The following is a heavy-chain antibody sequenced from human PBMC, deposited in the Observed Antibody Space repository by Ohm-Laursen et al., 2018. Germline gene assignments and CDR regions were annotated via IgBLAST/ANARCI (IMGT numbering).Heavy chain of an antibody. CDR2: INPNSGGT. Sequence: ASVKVSCKASGYTFTGYYMHWVRQAPGQGLELMGWINPNSGGTNYAQKFQGRVTMTRDTSISTAYMELSRLRSDDTAVYYCARGRLDLLSYFDYWGQGTLVTVSS. J-gene: IGHJ4*02. D-gene: IGHD1-7*01. CDR3: ARGRLDLLSYFDY. CDR1: GYTFTGYY. V-gene: IGHV1-2*02.